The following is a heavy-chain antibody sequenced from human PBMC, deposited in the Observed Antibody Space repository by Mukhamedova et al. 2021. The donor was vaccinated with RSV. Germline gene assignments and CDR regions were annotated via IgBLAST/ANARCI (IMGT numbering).Heavy chain of an antibody. CDR3: ARLVLSSSWYFYY. J-gene: IGHJ4*02. V-gene: IGHV4-30-2*04. D-gene: IGHD6-13*01. Sequence: RVTISVDTSKNQFSLKLNSVTAADTAVYYCARLVLSSSWYFYYWGQGTLVTVSS.